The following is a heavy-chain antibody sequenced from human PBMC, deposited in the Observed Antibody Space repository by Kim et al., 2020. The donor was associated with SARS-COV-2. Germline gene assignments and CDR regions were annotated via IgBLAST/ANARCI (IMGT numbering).Heavy chain of an antibody. D-gene: IGHD4-17*01. CDR2: ISYDGSNK. Sequence: GGSLRLSCAASGFTFSSYAMHWVRQAPGKGLEWVAVISYDGSNKYYADSVKGRFTISRDNSKNTLYLQMNSLRAEDTAVYYCARDMGIGYYGDIDYWGQGTLVTVSS. V-gene: IGHV3-30*04. J-gene: IGHJ4*02. CDR3: ARDMGIGYYGDIDY. CDR1: GFTFSSYA.